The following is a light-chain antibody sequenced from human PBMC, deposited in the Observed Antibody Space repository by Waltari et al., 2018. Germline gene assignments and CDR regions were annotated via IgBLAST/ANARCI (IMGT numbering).Light chain of an antibody. CDR1: HSINEY. CDR3: QQRSNWPPIT. V-gene: IGKV3-11*01. Sequence: EIVLTQSPGTLSLSPGETATLSCRGSHSINEYLAWYQQKPAQAPRLLIYNASKRATGIPARFSGSVSGTDFTLTISSLEPEASAVYYCQQRSNWPPITFGQGTRLEIK. CDR2: NAS. J-gene: IGKJ5*01.